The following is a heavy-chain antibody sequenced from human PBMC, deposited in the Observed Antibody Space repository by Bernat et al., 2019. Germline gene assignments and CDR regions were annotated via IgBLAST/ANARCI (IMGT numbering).Heavy chain of an antibody. CDR3: ARRNSAVTSRSIDY. Sequence: EVQLVESGGGLVQPGGSLRLSCAASGFTFSRYSMNWVRQAPGKGLEWVSYIHSSSSTRYYADSVKGRFTISRDNAKNSLYLQMNSLRDEDTAVYYCARRNSAVTSRSIDYWGQGTLVTVSS. CDR1: GFTFSRYS. D-gene: IGHD4-17*01. CDR2: IHSSSSTR. J-gene: IGHJ4*02. V-gene: IGHV3-48*02.